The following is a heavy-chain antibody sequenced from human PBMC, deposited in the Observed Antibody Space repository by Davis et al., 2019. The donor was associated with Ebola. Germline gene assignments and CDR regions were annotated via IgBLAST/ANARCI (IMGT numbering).Heavy chain of an antibody. CDR1: GFTFSSYW. CDR2: INHSGST. V-gene: IGHV4-34*01. J-gene: IGHJ6*02. Sequence: GSLRLSCAASGFTFSSYWMSWIRQPPGKGLEWIGEINHSGSTNYNPSLKSRVTISVDTSKNQFSLKLSSVTAADTAVYYCARGRVVVVVAAIYYYYGMDVWGQGTTVTVSS. CDR3: ARGRVVVVVAAIYYYYGMDV. D-gene: IGHD2-15*01.